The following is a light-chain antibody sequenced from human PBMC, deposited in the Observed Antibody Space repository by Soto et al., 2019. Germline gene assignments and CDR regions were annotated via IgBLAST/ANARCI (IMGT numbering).Light chain of an antibody. J-gene: IGKJ1*01. CDR2: GAS. CDR1: QSVSSN. CDR3: QQYNNWPPWT. Sequence: EIVFTQSPATLSVSPGERATLSCSASQSVSSNLAWYQQKPGQAPRLLIYGASTRATGIPARFSGSGSGTEFTLTISSLQSEDFAVYYCQQYNNWPPWTFGQGTKVDIK. V-gene: IGKV3-15*01.